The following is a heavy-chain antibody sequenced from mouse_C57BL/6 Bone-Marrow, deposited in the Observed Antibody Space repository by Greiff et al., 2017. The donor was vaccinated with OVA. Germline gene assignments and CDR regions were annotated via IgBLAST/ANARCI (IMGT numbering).Heavy chain of an antibody. CDR3: ARLYDGSSPWAY. J-gene: IGHJ3*01. Sequence: VQLQQSGPELVKPGASVKISCKASGYAFSSSWMNWVKQRPGKGLEWIGRIYPGDGDTNYNGKFKGKATLTADKSSSTAYMQLSSLTSEDSAVYFCARLYDGSSPWAYWGQGNLVTVSA. CDR2: IYPGDGDT. CDR1: GYAFSSSW. D-gene: IGHD1-1*01. V-gene: IGHV1-82*01.